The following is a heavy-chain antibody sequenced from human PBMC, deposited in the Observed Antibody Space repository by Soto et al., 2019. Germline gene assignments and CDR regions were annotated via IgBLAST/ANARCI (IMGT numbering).Heavy chain of an antibody. CDR2: INSDGSST. V-gene: IGHV3-74*01. CDR3: ARAGPYYYYDSSGSYGMDV. J-gene: IGHJ6*02. D-gene: IGHD3-22*01. CDR1: GFTFSSYW. Sequence: GGSLRLSCAASGFTFSSYWRHWVRQAPGKGLVWVSRINSDGSSTSYADSVKGRFTISRANAKNTLYLQMNSLRAEDTAVYYCARAGPYYYYDSSGSYGMDVWGQGTTVTVSS.